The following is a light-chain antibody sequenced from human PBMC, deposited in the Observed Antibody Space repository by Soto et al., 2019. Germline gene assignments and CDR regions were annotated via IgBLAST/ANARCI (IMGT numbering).Light chain of an antibody. V-gene: IGKV1-5*03. Sequence: DIQMTQSPSTLSASLGDRVTITCLASQSISSWLALYHQKPGKAPKLLIYKASSLESGVPSRFSGSGSGTEFTLTISSLQPDDFATYYCQQYNSYRTFGQGTKVDTK. J-gene: IGKJ1*01. CDR1: QSISSW. CDR2: KAS. CDR3: QQYNSYRT.